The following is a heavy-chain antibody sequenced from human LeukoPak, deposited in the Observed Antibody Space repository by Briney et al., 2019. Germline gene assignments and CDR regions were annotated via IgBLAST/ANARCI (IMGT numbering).Heavy chain of an antibody. CDR3: AKDLGVLRFLEWLTGMDV. Sequence: GGSMTLSCAVSGFTLSSYAMSWVRQAPGEGREWVSSISGSGASTYYADSVKGRFTISRDNSKNTLYLQMNSLRAEDTAVYYCAKDLGVLRFLEWLTGMDVWGQGTTVTVSS. CDR2: ISGSGAST. D-gene: IGHD3-3*01. V-gene: IGHV3-23*01. J-gene: IGHJ6*02. CDR1: GFTLSSYA.